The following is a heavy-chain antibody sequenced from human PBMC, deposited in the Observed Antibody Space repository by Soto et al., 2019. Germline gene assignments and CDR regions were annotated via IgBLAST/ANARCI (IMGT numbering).Heavy chain of an antibody. J-gene: IGHJ6*02. CDR2: IIPIFGTA. Sequence: QVQLVQSGAEVKKPGSSVKVSCKASGGTFSSYAISWVRQAPGQGLEWMGGIIPIFGTANYAQKFQGRVTITADESTSTAYMELSSLRSEDTVVYYCATENLAAAASQNYYYGMDVWGQGTTVTVSS. V-gene: IGHV1-69*12. D-gene: IGHD6-13*01. CDR3: ATENLAAAASQNYYYGMDV. CDR1: GGTFSSYA.